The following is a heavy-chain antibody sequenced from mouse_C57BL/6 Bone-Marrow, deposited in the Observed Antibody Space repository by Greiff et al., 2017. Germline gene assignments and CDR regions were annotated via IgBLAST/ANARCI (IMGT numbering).Heavy chain of an antibody. Sequence: QVQLQQSGPGLVQPSQSLSITCTVSGFSLTSYGVHWVRQSPGKGLEWLGVIWRGGSTDYNAAFMSRLSITKDNSKSQVFFKMNSLQADDTAIYYCAKNGYYGSSYFDYWGQGTTLTVSS. V-gene: IGHV2-5*01. CDR3: AKNGYYGSSYFDY. D-gene: IGHD1-1*01. J-gene: IGHJ2*01. CDR1: GFSLTSYG. CDR2: IWRGGST.